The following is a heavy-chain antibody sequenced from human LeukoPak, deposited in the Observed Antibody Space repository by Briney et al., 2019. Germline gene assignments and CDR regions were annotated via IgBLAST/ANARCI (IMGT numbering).Heavy chain of an antibody. Sequence: SVKVSCKASGFTFTSSAVQWVRQARGQRLEWIGWIVVGSGNTNYAQKFQERVTNTRDMSTSTAYMELSSLRSEDTAVYYCAADPYYYDSSGYYLSPFYWGQGTLVTVSS. V-gene: IGHV1-58*01. CDR2: IVVGSGNT. CDR3: AADPYYYDSSGYYLSPFY. D-gene: IGHD3-22*01. J-gene: IGHJ4*02. CDR1: GFTFTSSA.